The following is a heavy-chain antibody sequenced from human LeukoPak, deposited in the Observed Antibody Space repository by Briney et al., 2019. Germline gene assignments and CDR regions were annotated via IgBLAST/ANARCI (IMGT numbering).Heavy chain of an antibody. Sequence: GRSLRLSCAASGFTFSSYAMHWVRQAPGKGLEWVAVISYDGSNKYYADSVKGRFTISRDNSKNTLYLQMNSLRAEDTAVYYCARSRDFDYWGQGTPVTVSS. V-gene: IGHV3-30-3*01. CDR2: ISYDGSNK. CDR1: GFTFSSYA. D-gene: IGHD3-10*01. J-gene: IGHJ4*02. CDR3: ARSRDFDY.